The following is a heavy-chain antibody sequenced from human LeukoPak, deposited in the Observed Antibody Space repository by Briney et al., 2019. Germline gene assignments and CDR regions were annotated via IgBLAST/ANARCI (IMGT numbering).Heavy chain of an antibody. CDR1: GGTFSSYA. D-gene: IGHD6-19*01. CDR3: ARPTVAGRRDWFDP. CDR2: IIPIFGTA. Sequence: GASVKVSCKASGGTFSSYAISWVRQAPGQGLEWMGGIIPIFGTANYAQKFQGRVTMTTDTSTSTAYMELRSLRSDDTAVYYCARPTVAGRRDWFDPWGQGTLVTVSS. J-gene: IGHJ5*02. V-gene: IGHV1-69*05.